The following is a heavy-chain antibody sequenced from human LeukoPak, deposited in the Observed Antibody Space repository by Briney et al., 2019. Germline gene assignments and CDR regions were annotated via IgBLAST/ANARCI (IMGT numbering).Heavy chain of an antibody. CDR3: ARGVFGSLRPLTKMNWFDP. D-gene: IGHD3-10*01. CDR2: MNPNSGNT. CDR1: GYTFTSYD. Sequence: ASVKVSCKASGYTFTSYDINWVRQATGQGLEWMGWMNPNSGNTGYAQKFQGRVTMARNTSISTAYMELSSLRSEDTAVYYCARGVFGSLRPLTKMNWFDPWGQGTLVTVSS. V-gene: IGHV1-8*01. J-gene: IGHJ5*02.